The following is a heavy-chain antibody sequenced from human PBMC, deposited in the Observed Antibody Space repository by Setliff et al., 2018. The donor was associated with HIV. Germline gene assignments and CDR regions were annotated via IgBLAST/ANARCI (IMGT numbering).Heavy chain of an antibody. CDR2: IYHSGST. Sequence: LSLTCVVSGGSISTSNWWSWVRQPPGKGLEWIGEIYHSGSTNYNSSLKSRVTISVDKSKNLFSLKLSSVTAADTAMYYCARIATYYDTSGYLIPYYFDYWGQGTLVTVSS. CDR1: GGSISTSNW. J-gene: IGHJ4*02. CDR3: ARIATYYDTSGYLIPYYFDY. V-gene: IGHV4-4*02. D-gene: IGHD3-22*01.